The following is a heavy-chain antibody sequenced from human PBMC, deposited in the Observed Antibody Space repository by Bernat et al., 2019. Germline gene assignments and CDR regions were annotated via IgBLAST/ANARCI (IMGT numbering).Heavy chain of an antibody. Sequence: EVQLVESGGGLVQPGGSLRLSCAASGFTFSSYSMNWVRQAPGKGLEWVSYISSSSSTIYYADSVKGRFTISRDNAKNSLYLQMNSLRDEDTAVYYCARGCSGTNCYVYYYYYMDVWGKGTTVTVSS. CDR3: ARGCSGTNCYVYYYYYMDV. CDR1: GFTFSSYS. CDR2: ISSSSSTI. J-gene: IGHJ6*03. V-gene: IGHV3-48*02. D-gene: IGHD2-2*01.